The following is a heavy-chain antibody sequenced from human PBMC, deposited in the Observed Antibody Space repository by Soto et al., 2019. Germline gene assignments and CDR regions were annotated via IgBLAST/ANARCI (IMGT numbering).Heavy chain of an antibody. CDR2: IASSGRDT. CDR1: GFTFGSYA. Sequence: EVQLLESGGGLVQPGGSLRLSCAASGFTFGSYAINWVRQAPGKGLEWVSGIASSGRDTYYADSVKGRFTISRDNSTDTLFLQIHNLRAEDTAVYYCARATTGIADFDSWGQGTLVTVSS. J-gene: IGHJ4*02. D-gene: IGHD1-1*01. CDR3: ARATTGIADFDS. V-gene: IGHV3-23*01.